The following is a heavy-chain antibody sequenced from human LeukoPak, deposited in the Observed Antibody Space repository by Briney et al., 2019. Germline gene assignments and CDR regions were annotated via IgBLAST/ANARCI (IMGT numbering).Heavy chain of an antibody. CDR3: ARAQSVGVIGVVGV. V-gene: IGHV1-2*02. CDR1: GYTFSDYF. CDR2: VNPNTGGA. J-gene: IGHJ4*02. Sequence: ASVTVSFKASGYTFSDYFLHWVRQAPGQGLEWMGWVNPNTGGAAYAKKFQGRVTMTWDTSITTLFMEVITLTSDDTAIYFCARAQSVGVIGVVGVWGQGTLVTVSS. D-gene: IGHD6-19*01.